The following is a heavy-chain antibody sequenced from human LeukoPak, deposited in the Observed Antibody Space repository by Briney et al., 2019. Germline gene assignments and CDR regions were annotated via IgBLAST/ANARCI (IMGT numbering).Heavy chain of an antibody. V-gene: IGHV4-34*01. D-gene: IGHD6-13*01. Sequence: PSETLSLTCAVYGESFSGYYWSWIRQSPGKGLEWLGDINHSGSTNYNPSLKSRVTISVDTSKNQFSLKVSSVTAADTALYYCARDSLGYSSSWYNNWFDPWGQGTLVTVS. CDR3: ARDSLGYSSSWYNNWFDP. CDR1: GESFSGYY. CDR2: INHSGST. J-gene: IGHJ5*02.